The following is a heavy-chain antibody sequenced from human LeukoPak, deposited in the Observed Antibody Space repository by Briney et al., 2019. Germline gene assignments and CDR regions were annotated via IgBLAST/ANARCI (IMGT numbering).Heavy chain of an antibody. CDR1: GGSISSSSYY. Sequence: PSETLSLTCTVSGGSISSSSYYWGWIRQPPGEGLEWIGSIYYSGSTYYNPSLKSRVTISVDTSKNQFSLKLSSVTAADTAVYYCAREGYYDSLFDYWGQGTLVTVSS. CDR3: AREGYYDSLFDY. CDR2: IYYSGST. D-gene: IGHD3-22*01. V-gene: IGHV4-39*07. J-gene: IGHJ4*02.